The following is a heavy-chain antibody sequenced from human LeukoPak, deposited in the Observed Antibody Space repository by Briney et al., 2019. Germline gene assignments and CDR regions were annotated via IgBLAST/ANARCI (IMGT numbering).Heavy chain of an antibody. V-gene: IGHV3-23*01. D-gene: IGHD4/OR15-4a*01. J-gene: IGHJ4*02. Sequence: GGSLRLSCAASGFTFSSYAMHWVRQAPGKGLEWVSAISGSGGSTYYADSVKGRFTISRDNSKNTLYLQMNSLRAEDTAVYCCARRAGAYSHPYDYWGQGTLVTVSS. CDR1: GFTFSSYA. CDR2: ISGSGGST. CDR3: ARRAGAYSHPYDY.